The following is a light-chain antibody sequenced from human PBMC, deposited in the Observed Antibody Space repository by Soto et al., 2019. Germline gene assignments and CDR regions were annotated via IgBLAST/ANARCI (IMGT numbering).Light chain of an antibody. Sequence: EIVMTQSPATLSVSPGERATLSCRASQSISSSLAWYQQRPGQAPRLLIYGTTTRAAGVPSRFSGSGSGAECTLTMSSLQSEDFAFYYCQQYNNWPKTFGQGTKV. CDR2: GTT. V-gene: IGKV3-15*01. J-gene: IGKJ1*01. CDR3: QQYNNWPKT. CDR1: QSISSS.